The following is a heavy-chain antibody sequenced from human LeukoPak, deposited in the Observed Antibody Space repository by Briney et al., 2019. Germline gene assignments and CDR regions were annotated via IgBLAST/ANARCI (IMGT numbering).Heavy chain of an antibody. Sequence: ASVKVSCKASGYTFTSYAMHWVRQAPGQRLEWMGWINAGNGNTKYSQKFQGRVTITRDTSTSTAYMELRSLRSDDTAVYYCASSEGIAAAGPFDYWGQGTLVTVSS. CDR2: INAGNGNT. CDR1: GYTFTSYA. V-gene: IGHV1-3*01. CDR3: ASSEGIAAAGPFDY. D-gene: IGHD6-13*01. J-gene: IGHJ4*02.